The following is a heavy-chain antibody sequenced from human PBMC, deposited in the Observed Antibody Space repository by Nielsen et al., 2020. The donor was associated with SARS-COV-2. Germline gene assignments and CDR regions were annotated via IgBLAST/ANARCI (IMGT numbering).Heavy chain of an antibody. D-gene: IGHD5-24*01. Sequence: GSLRLSCTVSGGSISSYYWSWIRQPPGKGLEWIGYIYYSGSTNYNPSLKSRVTISVDTSKNQFSLKLSSVTAAGTAVYYCARQPVEMATIGYFDLWGRGTLVTVSS. V-gene: IGHV4-59*01. CDR3: ARQPVEMATIGYFDL. CDR1: GGSISSYY. CDR2: IYYSGST. J-gene: IGHJ2*01.